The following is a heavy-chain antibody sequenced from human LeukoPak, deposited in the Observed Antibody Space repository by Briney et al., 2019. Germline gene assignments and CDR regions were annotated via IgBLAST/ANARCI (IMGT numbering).Heavy chain of an antibody. Sequence: GRSLRLSCAASGFTFDDYAMHLVRQAPGKGLEWVSGISWNSGSIGYADSVKGRFTISRDNAKNSLYLQMNSLRAEDTALYYCAKDRGYDSSGYYFIRADAFDIWGQGTMVTVSS. CDR1: GFTFDDYA. CDR3: AKDRGYDSSGYYFIRADAFDI. V-gene: IGHV3-9*01. CDR2: ISWNSGSI. D-gene: IGHD3-22*01. J-gene: IGHJ3*02.